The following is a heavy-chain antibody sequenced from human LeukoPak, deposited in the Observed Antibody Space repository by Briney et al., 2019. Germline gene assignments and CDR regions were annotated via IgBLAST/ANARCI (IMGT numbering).Heavy chain of an antibody. CDR3: AREVSDDFWTWGNWFDP. CDR1: GFTFSSYA. CDR2: ISGSGGST. J-gene: IGHJ5*02. V-gene: IGHV3-23*01. D-gene: IGHD3-3*01. Sequence: PGGSLRLSCAASGFTFSSYAMSWVRQAPRKGLEWVSAISGSGGSTYYADSVKGRFTISRDNSKNTLYLQMNSLRAEDTAVYYCAREVSDDFWTWGNWFDPWGQGTLVTVSS.